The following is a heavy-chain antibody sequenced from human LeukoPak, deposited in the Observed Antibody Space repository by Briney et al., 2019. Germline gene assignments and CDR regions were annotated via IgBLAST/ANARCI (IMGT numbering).Heavy chain of an antibody. V-gene: IGHV4-34*01. CDR1: GGSFGGYY. CDR3: ARDNYDQS. CDR2: INHSGST. Sequence: SETLSLTCAVYGGSFGGYYWSWIRQPPGKGLEWIGEINHSGSTNYNPSLKSRVTISVDTSKSQFSLKLSSVTAADTAVYYCARDNYDQSWGQGTLVTVSS. J-gene: IGHJ5*02. D-gene: IGHD3-22*01.